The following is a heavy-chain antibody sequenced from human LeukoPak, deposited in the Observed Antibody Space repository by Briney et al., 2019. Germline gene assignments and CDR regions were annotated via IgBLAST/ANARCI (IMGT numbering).Heavy chain of an antibody. Sequence: GGSLRLSCAASGFTFSSYSMNWVRQAPGKGLEWVSSISSSSSYIYYADSLKGRFTISRDNAKNSLYLQMNSLRAEDTAVYYCAELGITMIGGVWGKGTTVTISS. D-gene: IGHD3-10*02. CDR2: ISSSSSYI. V-gene: IGHV3-21*01. CDR1: GFTFSSYS. CDR3: AELGITMIGGV. J-gene: IGHJ6*04.